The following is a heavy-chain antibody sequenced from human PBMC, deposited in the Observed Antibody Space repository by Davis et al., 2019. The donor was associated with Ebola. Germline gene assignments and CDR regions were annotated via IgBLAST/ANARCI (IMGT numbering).Heavy chain of an antibody. V-gene: IGHV3-30*14. CDR1: GFTFSSYA. CDR2: ISYDGSNK. J-gene: IGHJ4*02. Sequence: GRSLRPSCAASGFTFSSYAMHWVRPAPGKGLEWVAVISYDGSNKYYADSVKGRFTISRDNSKNTLYLQMGSLRAEDTAVYYCARGDSSSYEDKFDYWGQGTLVTVSS. D-gene: IGHD6-6*01. CDR3: ARGDSSSYEDKFDY.